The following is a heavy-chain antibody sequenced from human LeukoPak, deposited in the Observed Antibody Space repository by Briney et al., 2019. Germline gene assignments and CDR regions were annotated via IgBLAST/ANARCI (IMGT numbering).Heavy chain of an antibody. J-gene: IGHJ6*02. CDR2: INHSGST. V-gene: IGHV4-34*01. D-gene: IGHD2-2*01. Sequence: SETLSLTCAVYGGSFSGYYWSWIRQPPGKGLEWIGEINHSGSTNYNPSLKSRVTISVDTSKNQFSLKLSSVTAADTAVYYCARRAGYCSSTSCRYYYYYYGMDVWGQGTTVTVSS. CDR1: GGSFSGYY. CDR3: ARRAGYCSSTSCRYYYYYYGMDV.